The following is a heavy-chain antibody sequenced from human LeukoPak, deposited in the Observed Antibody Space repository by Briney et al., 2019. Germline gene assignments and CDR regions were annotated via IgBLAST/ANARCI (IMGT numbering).Heavy chain of an antibody. V-gene: IGHV1-2*02. Sequence: ASVKVSCKASGYTFTGYYMHWVRQAPGQGLEWMGWINPNSGSTNYAQKFQGRVTMTRDTSISTAYMELSRLRSDDTAVYYCARDRLFLSYYTTSSDAFDIWGQGTMVTVSS. D-gene: IGHD3-10*01. CDR3: ARDRLFLSYYTTSSDAFDI. CDR1: GYTFTGYY. CDR2: INPNSGST. J-gene: IGHJ3*02.